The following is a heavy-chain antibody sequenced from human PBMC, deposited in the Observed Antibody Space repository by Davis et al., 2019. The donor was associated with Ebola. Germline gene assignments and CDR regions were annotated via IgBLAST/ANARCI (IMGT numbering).Heavy chain of an antibody. CDR1: GFTFSSYW. Sequence: GESLKISCAASGFTFSSYWMHWVRQAPGKGLVWVSRINSDGSSTSYADSVKGRFTISRDNSKNTLYLQMNSLRAEDTAVYYCARDRPDYGDYGGYGFDYWGQGTLVTVSS. CDR3: ARDRPDYGDYGGYGFDY. CDR2: INSDGSST. D-gene: IGHD4-17*01. J-gene: IGHJ4*02. V-gene: IGHV3-74*01.